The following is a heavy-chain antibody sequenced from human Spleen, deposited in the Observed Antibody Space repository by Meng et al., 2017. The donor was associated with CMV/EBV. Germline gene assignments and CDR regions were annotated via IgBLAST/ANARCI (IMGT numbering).Heavy chain of an antibody. CDR1: GFTFSSYS. V-gene: IGHV3-21*01. Sequence: GESLKISCAASGFTFSSYSMNWVRQAPGKGLEWVSSISSSSSYIYYADSVKGRFTISRDNAKSTLYLQMNNLRVEDTAVYYCARSRSPSITIFGVTRAFDIWGQGTMVTGSS. CDR2: ISSSSSYI. CDR3: ARSRSPSITIFGVTRAFDI. D-gene: IGHD3-3*01. J-gene: IGHJ3*02.